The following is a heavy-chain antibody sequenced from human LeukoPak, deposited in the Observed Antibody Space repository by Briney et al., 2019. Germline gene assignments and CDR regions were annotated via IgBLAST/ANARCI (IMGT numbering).Heavy chain of an antibody. V-gene: IGHV3-23*01. CDR1: GFTFSIYP. Sequence: GVSLRLPCAVSGFTFSIYPMIWVRHAPGEGLEWVSAIRGSGWSTYYADSVKARFTIPRDNSKNTLYLQMNSLRAEDTAVYYCAKDHPPPPDWGQGTLVTVSS. CDR2: IRGSGWST. J-gene: IGHJ4*02. D-gene: IGHD1-14*01. CDR3: AKDHPPPPD.